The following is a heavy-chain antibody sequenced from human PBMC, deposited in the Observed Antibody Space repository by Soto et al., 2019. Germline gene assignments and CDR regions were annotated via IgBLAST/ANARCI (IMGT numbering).Heavy chain of an antibody. CDR2: IYSGGST. V-gene: IGHV3-53*01. J-gene: IGHJ3*01. Sequence: HPGGSLRLSCAASGFTVTRKFLSWVRQAPGKGLEWISVIYSGGSTYYADSVKGRFTISRDNSENTPYLQLNSLRAEDTAVYYCAKSGGNGWFADAFDVWGQGTMVTVSS. CDR3: AKSGGNGWFADAFDV. CDR1: GFTVTRKF. D-gene: IGHD6-19*01.